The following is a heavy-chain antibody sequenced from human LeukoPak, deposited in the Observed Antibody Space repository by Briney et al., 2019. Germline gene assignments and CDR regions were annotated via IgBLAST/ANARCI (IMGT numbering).Heavy chain of an antibody. J-gene: IGHJ6*02. CDR1: GLTFSRYA. V-gene: IGHV3-23*01. Sequence: GGSLRLSCAVSGLTFSRYAMSWVRQAPGKGLEWVSAISESGSGTYYADSVKGRFTISRDNSKDTLSLQMNSLRSEDTAVYYCARRYYYGSGSYLYGMDVWGQGTTVTVSS. D-gene: IGHD3-10*01. CDR3: ARRYYYGSGSYLYGMDV. CDR2: ISESGSGT.